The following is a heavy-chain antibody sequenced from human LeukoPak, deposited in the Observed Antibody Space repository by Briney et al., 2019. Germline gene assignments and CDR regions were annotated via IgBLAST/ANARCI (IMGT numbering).Heavy chain of an antibody. Sequence: GGSLRLSCAASGFTFSSYAMSWVRQAPGKGLEWVSAISGSGGSTYYADSVKGRFTISRDNSKNTLYLQTNSLRAEDTAVYYCARPYDSSGTTHYWGQGTLVTVSS. V-gene: IGHV3-23*01. CDR1: GFTFSSYA. D-gene: IGHD3-22*01. J-gene: IGHJ4*02. CDR2: ISGSGGST. CDR3: ARPYDSSGTTHY.